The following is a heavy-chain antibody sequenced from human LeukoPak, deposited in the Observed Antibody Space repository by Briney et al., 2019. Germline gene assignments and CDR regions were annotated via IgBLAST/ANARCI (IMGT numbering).Heavy chain of an antibody. V-gene: IGHV3-23*01. CDR1: GFTFSTYA. CDR2: VSGSGLYT. Sequence: PGGSLRLSCAASGFTFSTYAMSWVRQAPGKGLGWVATVSGSGLYTYYADSVRGRFTISRDNSKDTFYLQMNSLRAEDTAVYYCAKLMSQPALLFFDQWGQGTLVTVSS. CDR3: AKLMSQPALLFFDQ. D-gene: IGHD3-10*01. J-gene: IGHJ4*02.